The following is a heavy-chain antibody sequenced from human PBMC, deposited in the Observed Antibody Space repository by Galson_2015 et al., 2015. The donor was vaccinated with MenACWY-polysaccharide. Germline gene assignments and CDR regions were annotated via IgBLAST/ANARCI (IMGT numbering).Heavy chain of an antibody. V-gene: IGHV3-48*01. CDR2: ISSDSSTI. CDR3: ARGRLDY. J-gene: IGHJ4*02. Sequence: SLRLSCAASGFTFSSYTMNWVRQAPGKGLEWLSYISSDSSTIYYADSVKGRFTISRDNAKNSLYLQINSLRAEDTAVYYCARGRLDYWGQGALVTVSS. CDR1: GFTFSSYT.